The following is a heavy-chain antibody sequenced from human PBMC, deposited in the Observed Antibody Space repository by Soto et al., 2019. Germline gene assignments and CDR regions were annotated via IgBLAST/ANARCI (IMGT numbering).Heavy chain of an antibody. J-gene: IGHJ4*02. CDR3: AREGLVSTALDY. CDR1: GFTFSSYA. D-gene: IGHD6-19*01. V-gene: IGHV3-30-3*01. Sequence: GGSLRLSCAASGFTFSSYAMHWVRRAPGKGLEWVAVISYDGSNKYYADSVKGRFTISRDNSKNTLYLQMNSLRAEDTAVYYCAREGLVSTALDYWGQGTLVTVSS. CDR2: ISYDGSNK.